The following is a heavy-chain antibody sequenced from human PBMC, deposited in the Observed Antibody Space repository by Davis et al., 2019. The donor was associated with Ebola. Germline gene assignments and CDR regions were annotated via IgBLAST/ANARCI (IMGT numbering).Heavy chain of an antibody. CDR2: INPHNGNT. V-gene: IGHV1-18*04. D-gene: IGHD6-19*01. CDR1: GYTFTSYG. CDR3: ARDASGSNYYYYGMDV. J-gene: IGHJ6*02. Sequence: ASVKVSCKASGYTFTSYGITWVRQAPGQGLEWMGWINPHNGNTNYAQNVQGRVAMTTDTSTNTAYMELRSLRSDDTAVYYCARDASGSNYYYYGMDVWGQGTTVTVSS.